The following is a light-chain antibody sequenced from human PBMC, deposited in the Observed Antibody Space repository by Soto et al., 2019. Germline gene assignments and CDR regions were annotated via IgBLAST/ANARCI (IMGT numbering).Light chain of an antibody. V-gene: IGLV2-14*01. CDR2: DVS. J-gene: IGLJ1*01. Sequence: QSALTQPASVSGSPGQSITISCTGTSSDVGGYNYVSWYQQPPGKAPKLMIYDVSTRPSGVSNRFSGSKSGNTASLTISGLQAEDEADYYCSSYTSSRTRVFGTGTKLTVL. CDR3: SSYTSSRTRV. CDR1: SSDVGGYNY.